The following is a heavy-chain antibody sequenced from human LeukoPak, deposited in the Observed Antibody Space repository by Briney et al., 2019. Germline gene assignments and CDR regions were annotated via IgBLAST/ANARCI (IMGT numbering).Heavy chain of an antibody. Sequence: GGSLRLSCAASGFTFSSYVMHWVRQAPGKGLEWVAIISYDGSNEYYADSVKGRFTISRDNSKNTLYLQMNSLRAADTAVYYCAKSGNRAGVPDYWGQGTLVTVSS. V-gene: IGHV3-30*04. CDR3: AKSGNRAGVPDY. D-gene: IGHD2/OR15-2a*01. CDR1: GFTFSSYV. J-gene: IGHJ4*02. CDR2: ISYDGSNE.